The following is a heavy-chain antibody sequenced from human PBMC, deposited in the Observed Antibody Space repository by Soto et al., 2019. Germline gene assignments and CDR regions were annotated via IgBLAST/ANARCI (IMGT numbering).Heavy chain of an antibody. CDR3: ARANDSGYYSHNWFDP. CDR1: GGSISSYY. V-gene: IGHV4-59*01. Sequence: SETLSLTCTVSGGSISSYYWSWIRQPPGKGLEWIGYIYYSGSTNYNPSLKSRVTISVDTSKNQFSLKLSSVTAADTAVYYCARANDSGYYSHNWFDPWGQGTLVTVS. CDR2: IYYSGST. J-gene: IGHJ5*02. D-gene: IGHD3-22*01.